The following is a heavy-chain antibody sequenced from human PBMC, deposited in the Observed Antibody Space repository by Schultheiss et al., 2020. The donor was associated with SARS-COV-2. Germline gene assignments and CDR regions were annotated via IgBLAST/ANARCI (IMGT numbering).Heavy chain of an antibody. Sequence: GESLKISCAASGFTFSGSAMHWVRQASGKGLEWVGRIRSKANSYATAYAASVKGRFTISRDNSKNTLYLQMNSLRAEDTAVYYCARDYFGYGDYYYGMDVWGQGTTVTVSS. CDR3: ARDYFGYGDYYYGMDV. J-gene: IGHJ6*02. CDR1: GFTFSGSA. D-gene: IGHD4-17*01. CDR2: IRSKANSYAT. V-gene: IGHV3-73*01.